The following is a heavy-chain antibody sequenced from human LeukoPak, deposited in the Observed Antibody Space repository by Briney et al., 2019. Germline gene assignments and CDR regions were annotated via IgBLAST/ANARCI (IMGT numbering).Heavy chain of an antibody. J-gene: IGHJ5*02. CDR2: IIPIFGTA. CDR3: ARDRGEQGDWFDP. D-gene: IGHD1/OR15-1a*01. V-gene: IGHV1-69*13. Sequence: ASVKVSCKASGYTFTSYDINWVRQAPGQGLEWMGGIIPIFGTANYAQKFQGRVTITADESTSTAYMELSSLRSEDTAVYYCARDRGEQGDWFDPWGQGTLVTVSS. CDR1: GYTFTSYD.